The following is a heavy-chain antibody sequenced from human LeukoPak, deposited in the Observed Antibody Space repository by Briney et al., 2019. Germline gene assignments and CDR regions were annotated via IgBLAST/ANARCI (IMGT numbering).Heavy chain of an antibody. D-gene: IGHD5-12*01. CDR3: AKDLDIVATIRAFDI. CDR2: ISSSGSTI. CDR1: GFTFSDYY. J-gene: IGHJ3*02. Sequence: GGSLRLSCAASGFTFSDYYMSWIRQAPGKGLEWVSYISSSGSTIYYADSVKGRFTISRDNSKNTLYLQMNSLRAEDTAVYYCAKDLDIVATIRAFDIWGQGTMVTVSS. V-gene: IGHV3-11*01.